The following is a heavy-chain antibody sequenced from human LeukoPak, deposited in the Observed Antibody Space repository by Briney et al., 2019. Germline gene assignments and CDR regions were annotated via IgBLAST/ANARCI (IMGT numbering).Heavy chain of an antibody. CDR3: ARERGDKDMSGGSSFDV. CDR1: GFTLSNNC. Sequence: GGSLRLSSAPAGFTLSNNCVTWVRQAPGKGLEWGSVICGDGRLFYSDSVKGRFSVSRDNSENTVYLQVTSLRADDTAVYFCARERGDKDMSGGSSFDVWGQGTVVIVSS. V-gene: IGHV3-66*01. D-gene: IGHD2-21*01. CDR2: ICGDGRL. J-gene: IGHJ3*01.